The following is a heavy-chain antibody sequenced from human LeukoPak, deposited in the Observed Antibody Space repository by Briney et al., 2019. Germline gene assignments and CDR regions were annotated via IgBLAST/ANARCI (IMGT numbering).Heavy chain of an antibody. CDR1: GYSFTSYW. D-gene: IGHD3-10*01. CDR2: IYPGDSDT. V-gene: IGHV5-51*01. Sequence: GESLKISCKGSGYSFTSYWIGWVRQMPGKGLEWMGIIYPGDSDTRYSPSFQGQVTISADKSISTAYLQWSSLKASDTAMYYCARPMQRFGYYGSGSYYFDAFDIWGQGTMVTVSS. J-gene: IGHJ3*02. CDR3: ARPMQRFGYYGSGSYYFDAFDI.